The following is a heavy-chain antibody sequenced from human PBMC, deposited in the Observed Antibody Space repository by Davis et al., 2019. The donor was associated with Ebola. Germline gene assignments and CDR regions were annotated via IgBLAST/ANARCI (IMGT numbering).Heavy chain of an antibody. V-gene: IGHV5-10-1*01. J-gene: IGHJ6*02. CDR3: TRHFVGKLFGMDV. CDR2: IDPSDSYT. CDR1: GYSFPSYW. D-gene: IGHD2/OR15-2a*01. Sequence: GESLKISCECSGYSFPSYWISWVRQMPGKGLEWVGRIDPSDSYTDYSPSFRGHVTISTDKSINTAYLQWNSLKASDTAMYFCTRHFVGKLFGMDVWGQGTMVIVAS.